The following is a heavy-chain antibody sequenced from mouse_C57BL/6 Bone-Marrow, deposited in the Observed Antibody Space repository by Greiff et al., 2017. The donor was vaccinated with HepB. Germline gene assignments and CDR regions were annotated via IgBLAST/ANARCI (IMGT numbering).Heavy chain of an antibody. CDR1: GFNIKDDY. CDR3: TTNRYDYVDY. CDR2: IDPENGDT. D-gene: IGHD2-3*01. Sequence: VQLQQSGAELVRPGASVKLSCTASGFNIKDDYMHWVKQRPEQGLEWIGWIDPENGDTEYASKFQGKATITADTSSNTAYLQLSSLTSEDTAVYYCTTNRYDYVDYWGQGTTLTVSS. V-gene: IGHV14-4*01. J-gene: IGHJ2*01.